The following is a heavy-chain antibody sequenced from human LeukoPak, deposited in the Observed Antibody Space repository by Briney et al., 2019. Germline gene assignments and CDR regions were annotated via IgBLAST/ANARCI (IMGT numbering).Heavy chain of an antibody. V-gene: IGHV1-24*01. Sequence: GASVKVSCKVSGYTLTELSMHWVRQAPGKGLEWMGGFDPEDGETIYAQKFQGRVTMTEDTSTDTAYMELSSLRSEDTAVYYCATVLLGDILTGYYKPPPLSYWGQGTLVTVSS. CDR1: GYTLTELS. J-gene: IGHJ4*02. CDR3: ATVLLGDILTGYYKPPPLSY. D-gene: IGHD3-9*01. CDR2: FDPEDGET.